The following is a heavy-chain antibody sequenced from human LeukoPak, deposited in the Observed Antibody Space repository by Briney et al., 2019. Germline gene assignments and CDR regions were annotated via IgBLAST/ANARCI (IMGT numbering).Heavy chain of an antibody. Sequence: SDTLSLTCIISGGSISSSTYYWGWIRQPPGKGLEWIGTLYYSGSSNYNPSLKSRVTISVDTSKNQISLKLSSVTAADTAVYYCARANRYDLYFDYWGQGTLVTVSS. D-gene: IGHD5-12*01. CDR1: GGSISSSTYY. CDR3: ARANRYDLYFDY. CDR2: LYYSGSS. V-gene: IGHV4-61*05. J-gene: IGHJ4*02.